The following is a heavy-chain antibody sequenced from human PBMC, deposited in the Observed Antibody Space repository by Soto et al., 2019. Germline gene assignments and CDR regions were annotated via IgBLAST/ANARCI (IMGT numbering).Heavy chain of an antibody. CDR3: ARLGGYYQAFDQ. V-gene: IGHV4-59*08. CDR1: GGTIGNYY. Sequence: PSETLALTCTVSGGTIGNYYWGWFRQPPGKGLEWVGYIYYTGSTTYSPSLKSRVTISLDTSKNQFSLKLNSVTAADTAVYYCARLGGYYQAFDQWVQGSLVTVS. CDR2: IYYTGST. D-gene: IGHD3-22*01. J-gene: IGHJ4*02.